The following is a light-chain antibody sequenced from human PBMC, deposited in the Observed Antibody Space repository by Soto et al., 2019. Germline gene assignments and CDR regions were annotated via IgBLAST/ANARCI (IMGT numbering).Light chain of an antibody. V-gene: IGKV3-20*01. CDR3: QQYDRSPRT. CDR1: QSISTS. CDR2: GAF. Sequence: EIVLTQSPGTLSLSPGKRATLSRRASQSISTSLGWYQQRPGQAPRLLVYGAFNRATGIPARSSGSGSGTDFTLTISSLEPEDFAVYYCQQYDRSPRTFGQGTKVDIK. J-gene: IGKJ1*01.